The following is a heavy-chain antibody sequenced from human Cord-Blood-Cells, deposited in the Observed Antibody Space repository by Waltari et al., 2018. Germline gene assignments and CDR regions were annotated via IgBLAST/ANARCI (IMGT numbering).Heavy chain of an antibody. CDR3: ARVDCSSTSCYKNWFDP. Sequence: QVQLQQWGAGLLKPSETLSLTCAVYGGSFSGYYWSWIRQPPGKGLEWIGEINHSGSTNYNPSLKSRVTISVDTSKNQFSLKLSSVTAADTAVYYCARVDCSSTSCYKNWFDPRGQGTLVTVSS. V-gene: IGHV4-34*01. D-gene: IGHD2-2*02. CDR1: GGSFSGYY. CDR2: INHSGST. J-gene: IGHJ5*02.